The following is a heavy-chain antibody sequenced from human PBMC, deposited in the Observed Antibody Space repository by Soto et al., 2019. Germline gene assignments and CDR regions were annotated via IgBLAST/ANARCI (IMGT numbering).Heavy chain of an antibody. V-gene: IGHV4-39*01. CDR2: IYYSGST. D-gene: IGHD4-4*01. CDR3: ATPHSNPDY. Sequence: SETLSLTCTVSGGSISSSSYYRGWIRQPPGKGLEWIGSIYYSGSTYYNPSLKSRVTISVDTSKNQFSLKLSSVTAADTAVYYCATPHSNPDYWGQGTLVTVSS. J-gene: IGHJ4*02. CDR1: GGSISSSSYY.